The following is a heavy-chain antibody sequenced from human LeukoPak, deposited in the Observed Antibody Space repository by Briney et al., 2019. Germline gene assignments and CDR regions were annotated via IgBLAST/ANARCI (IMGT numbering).Heavy chain of an antibody. V-gene: IGHV4-61*02. CDR3: ARDIGYDSSGWDAFDI. CDR1: GGSINSGNYY. J-gene: IGHJ3*02. Sequence: SETLSLTCTVSGGSINSGNYYWSWIRQPAGKGLEWIGRIYTSGSTNYNPSLKSRVTISVDTSKNQFSLKLSSVTAADTAVYYCARDIGYDSSGWDAFDIWGQGTMVTVSS. D-gene: IGHD3-22*01. CDR2: IYTSGST.